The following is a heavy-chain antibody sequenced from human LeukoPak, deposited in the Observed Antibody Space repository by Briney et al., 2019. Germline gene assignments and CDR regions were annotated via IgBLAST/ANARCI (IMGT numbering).Heavy chain of an antibody. CDR1: GGTFSSYA. Sequence: SVKVSCKASGGTFSSYAISWVRQAPGQGLEWMGGIIPIFGTANYAQKFQGRVTITADESTSTAYMELSSLRSEDTAVYYCGRRSDYGDYPLNYYGMDVWGQGTTVTVSS. CDR2: IIPIFGTA. CDR3: GRRSDYGDYPLNYYGMDV. V-gene: IGHV1-69*13. D-gene: IGHD4-17*01. J-gene: IGHJ6*02.